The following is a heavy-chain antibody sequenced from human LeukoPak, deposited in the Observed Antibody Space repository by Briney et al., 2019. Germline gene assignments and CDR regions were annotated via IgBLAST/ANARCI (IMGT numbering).Heavy chain of an antibody. V-gene: IGHV4-59*01. D-gene: IGHD6-13*01. CDR3: ARNSARIAAAGLFDY. CDR1: GGSISSYY. CDR2: IYYSGST. J-gene: IGHJ4*02. Sequence: SETLSLTCTVSGGSISSYYWSWIRQPPGKGLEWIGYIYYSGSTNYNPSLKSRVTISVDTSKNQFSLKLSSVTAADTAVYYCARNSARIAAAGLFDYWGQGTLVTVSS.